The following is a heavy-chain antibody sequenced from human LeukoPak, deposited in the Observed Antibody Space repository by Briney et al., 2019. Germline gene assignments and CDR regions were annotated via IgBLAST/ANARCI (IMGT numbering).Heavy chain of an antibody. CDR3: ARDRPSGYYYSYGMDV. J-gene: IGHJ6*02. CDR1: GFTFSDYY. Sequence: GGSLRLSCAVSGFTFSDYYMSWIRQAPGKGLEWLSYISNRGDTIYYADSVRGRFTISRDNAKNSLYLQMNSLRAEDTAVYYCARDRPSGYYYSYGMDVWGQRTTVTVSS. V-gene: IGHV3-11*01. CDR2: ISNRGDTI.